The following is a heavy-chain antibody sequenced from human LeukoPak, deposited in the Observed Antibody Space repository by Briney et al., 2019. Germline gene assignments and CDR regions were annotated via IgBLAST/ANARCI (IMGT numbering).Heavy chain of an antibody. Sequence: GGSLRLSCAASGFTFSSFEMNWVRQAPGKGLEWVSYISSSGSTIYYADSVKGRFTISRDNAKNSLYLQMNSLRAEDTAVYYCARGGFLEWSYYYYYMDVWGKGTTVTVSS. V-gene: IGHV3-48*03. CDR2: ISSSGSTI. J-gene: IGHJ6*03. CDR1: GFTFSSFE. D-gene: IGHD3-3*01. CDR3: ARGGFLEWSYYYYYMDV.